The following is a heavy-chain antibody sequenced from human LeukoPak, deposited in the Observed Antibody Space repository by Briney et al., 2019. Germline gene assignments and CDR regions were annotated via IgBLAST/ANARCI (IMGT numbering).Heavy chain of an antibody. J-gene: IGHJ4*02. D-gene: IGHD3-10*01. CDR1: GGSISSYY. CDR2: IYTSGST. Sequence: PSETLSLTCTVSGGSISSYYWSWIRQPAGKGLEWIGRIYTSGSTNYNPPLKSRVTMSVDTSKNQFSLKLSSVTAADTAVYYCARDQYYYGSGSYGLDYWGQGTLVTVSS. V-gene: IGHV4-4*07. CDR3: ARDQYYYGSGSYGLDY.